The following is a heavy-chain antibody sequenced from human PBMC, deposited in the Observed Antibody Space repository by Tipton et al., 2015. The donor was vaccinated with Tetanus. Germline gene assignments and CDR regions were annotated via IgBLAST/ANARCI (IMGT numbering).Heavy chain of an antibody. Sequence: QLVQSGAEVKKSGESLKISCKGPGYSFTSKWIGWVRQMPGKGLEWMGIVYPGDSDPRYSPAFQGQVTISADKSISAAYLQWSSLKGSDTGIYYCARQDCSGGSCSLDVWGQGTTVTVSS. CDR2: VYPGDSDP. V-gene: IGHV5-51*01. J-gene: IGHJ6*02. D-gene: IGHD2-15*01. CDR3: ARQDCSGGSCSLDV. CDR1: GYSFTSKW.